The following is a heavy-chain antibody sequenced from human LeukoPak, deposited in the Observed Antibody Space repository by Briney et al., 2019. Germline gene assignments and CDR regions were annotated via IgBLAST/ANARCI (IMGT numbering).Heavy chain of an antibody. CDR3: ARGSSDNTDMXTPFAY. CDR1: GGTFSNYG. Sequence: GASVKVSCKASGGTFSNYGINWVRQAPGQGLEWMGGIIPIFGTAKYQQKFQGRVTITADESTSTAYMSLSTLRFEDTAVYYCARGSSDNTDMXTPFAYWGQGTLVTVSS. CDR2: IIPIFGTA. J-gene: IGHJ4*02. V-gene: IGHV1-69*13. D-gene: IGHD5-18*01.